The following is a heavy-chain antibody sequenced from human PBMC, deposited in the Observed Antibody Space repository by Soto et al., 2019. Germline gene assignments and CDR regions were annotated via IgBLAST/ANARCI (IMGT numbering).Heavy chain of an antibody. V-gene: IGHV4-59*01. CDR2: IYDSGSP. CDR3: ARGVGSSPPRY. Sequence: QVQLQESGPGQVKPSETLSPKCTISGGSISVYYWSWIRQPPGQALEWIGYIYDSGSPYYNPSLRSRVIISADTSKNQISLELTSATAADTAVYYCARGVGSSPPRYWGRGTLVTVSS. J-gene: IGHJ4*02. CDR1: GGSISVYY. D-gene: IGHD1-26*01.